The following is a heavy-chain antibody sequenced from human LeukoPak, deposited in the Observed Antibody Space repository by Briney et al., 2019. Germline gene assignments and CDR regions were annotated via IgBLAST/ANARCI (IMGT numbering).Heavy chain of an antibody. CDR1: GFTFSSYG. CDR3: AKAPYGSGNDYYYYYMYV. D-gene: IGHD3-10*01. V-gene: IGHV3-33*06. CDR2: IWYDGSNK. J-gene: IGHJ6*03. Sequence: PGGSLRLSCAASGFTFSSYGMHWVRQAPGKGLEWVAVIWYDGSNKYYADSVKGRFTISRDNSKNTLYMQMNSLRAEDTAVYYCAKAPYGSGNDYYYYYMYVWGKGTTVTVSS.